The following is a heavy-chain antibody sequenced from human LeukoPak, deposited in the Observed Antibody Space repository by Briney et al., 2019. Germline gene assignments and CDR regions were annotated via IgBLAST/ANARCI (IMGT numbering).Heavy chain of an antibody. CDR2: IYYSGST. V-gene: IGHV4-39*01. J-gene: IGHJ4*02. Sequence: SETLSLTCTVSGGSISSSSYHWGWIRQPPGKGLEWIGSIYYSGSTYYNPSLKSRVTISVDTSKNQFSLKLSSVTAADTTVYYCARQGDSSGYTKFDYWGQGTLVTVSS. CDR1: GGSISSSSYH. D-gene: IGHD3-22*01. CDR3: ARQGDSSGYTKFDY.